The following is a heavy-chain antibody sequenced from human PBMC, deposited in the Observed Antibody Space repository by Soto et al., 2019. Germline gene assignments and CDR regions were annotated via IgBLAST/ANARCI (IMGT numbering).Heavy chain of an antibody. D-gene: IGHD2-2*01. CDR2: ISGSGGST. J-gene: IGHJ1*01. V-gene: IGHV3-23*01. CDR3: ANPTTDQLLFYFQH. CDR1: GFTFSSYA. Sequence: EVQLLESGGGLVQPGGSLRLSCAASGFTFSSYAMSWVRQAPGKGLEWVSAISGSGGSTYYADSVKGRFTISRDNSKNTLYLQMNSLKAEDTAVYYCANPTTDQLLFYFQHWGQGTLVTVSS.